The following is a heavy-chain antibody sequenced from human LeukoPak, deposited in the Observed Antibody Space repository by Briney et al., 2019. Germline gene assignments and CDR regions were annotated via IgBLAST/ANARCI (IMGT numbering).Heavy chain of an antibody. V-gene: IGHV4-34*01. Sequence: SETLSLTCAVYGGSFSGYYWSWIRQPPGKGLEWIGEINHSGSTNYNPSLKSRVTISVDTSKNQFSLKLSSVTAADTAVYYCARIQLWSNWGQGTLVTVSS. D-gene: IGHD5-18*01. CDR2: INHSGST. CDR1: GGSFSGYY. CDR3: ARIQLWSN. J-gene: IGHJ4*02.